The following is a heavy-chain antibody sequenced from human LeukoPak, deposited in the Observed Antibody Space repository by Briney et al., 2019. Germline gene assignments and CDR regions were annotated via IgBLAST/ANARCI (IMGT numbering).Heavy chain of an antibody. CDR1: GYTFTVYH. CDR3: GLVTSGNWWFDP. Sequence: ASVKVSCKTSGYTFTVYHVHWVRQAPGQGLEWMAWINPNSGDTNYAQKLQGRVTTTRDTSISTVYMELSSLRSDDTAVYYCGLVTSGNWWFDPWGQGTLVTVSS. V-gene: IGHV1-2*02. J-gene: IGHJ5*02. D-gene: IGHD2-21*02. CDR2: INPNSGDT.